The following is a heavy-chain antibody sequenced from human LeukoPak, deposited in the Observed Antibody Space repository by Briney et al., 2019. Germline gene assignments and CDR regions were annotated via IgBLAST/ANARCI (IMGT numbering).Heavy chain of an antibody. Sequence: GALRLSCAASGFTFSSYEMNWVRQAPGKGLEWVSYISSSSSTIYHADSVKGRFTVSRDNAKKSLYLQMNSLRAEDTAVYYCARDYDSSGRAFDYWGQGTLVTVSS. V-gene: IGHV3-48*01. CDR2: ISSSSSTI. D-gene: IGHD3-22*01. J-gene: IGHJ4*02. CDR1: GFTFSSYE. CDR3: ARDYDSSGRAFDY.